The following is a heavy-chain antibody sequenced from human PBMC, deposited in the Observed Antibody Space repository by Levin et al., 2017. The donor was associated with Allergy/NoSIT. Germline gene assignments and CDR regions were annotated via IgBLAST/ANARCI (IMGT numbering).Heavy chain of an antibody. CDR2: ISGSGGST. D-gene: IGHD3-3*01. CDR1: GFTFSSYA. V-gene: IGHV3-23*01. J-gene: IGHJ4*02. CDR3: AKDLRAYDFWSGYVFDY. Sequence: PGGSLRLSCAASGFTFSSYAMSWVRQAPGKGLEWVSAISGSGGSTYYADAVKGRFTISRDNSKNTLYLQMNSLRAEDTAVYYCAKDLRAYDFWSGYVFDYWGQGTLVTVPS.